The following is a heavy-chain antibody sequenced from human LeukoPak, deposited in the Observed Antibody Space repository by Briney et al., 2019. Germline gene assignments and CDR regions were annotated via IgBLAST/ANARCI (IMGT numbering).Heavy chain of an antibody. V-gene: IGHV3-74*01. D-gene: IGHD3-10*01. Sequence: GGSLRLSCAASGFTFSRYWMHWVRQAPGKGLVWVSRINSDGSYTSYADSVKGRFTISRDNAKNTLYLQMNSLRAEDTAVYYCARDGMVRGVMTAPPAYYYYYYGMDVWGQGTTVTVSS. CDR3: ARDGMVRGVMTAPPAYYYYYYGMDV. CDR1: GFTFSRYW. J-gene: IGHJ6*02. CDR2: INSDGSYT.